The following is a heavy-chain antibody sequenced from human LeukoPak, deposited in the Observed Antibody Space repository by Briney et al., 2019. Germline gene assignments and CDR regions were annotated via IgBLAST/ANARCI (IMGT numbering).Heavy chain of an antibody. CDR3: ARGRKVAYYYGSGSYYPDY. CDR2: INHSGST. Sequence: SETLSLTCAVYGGSFSGYYWSCIRQPPGKGLEWIGEINHSGSTNYNPSLKSRVTISVDTSKNQFSLKLSSVTAADTAVYYCARGRKVAYYYGSGSYYPDYWGQGTLVTVSS. D-gene: IGHD3-10*01. V-gene: IGHV4-34*01. J-gene: IGHJ4*02. CDR1: GGSFSGYY.